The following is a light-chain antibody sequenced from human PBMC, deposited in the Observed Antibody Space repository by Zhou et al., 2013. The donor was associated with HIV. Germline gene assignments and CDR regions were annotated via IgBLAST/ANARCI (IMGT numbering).Light chain of an antibody. CDR1: QDIRNY. J-gene: IGKJ2*01. V-gene: IGKV1-17*03. Sequence: DIQMTQSPSAMSASVGDRVTITCRASQDIRNYLAWFQQKPGKVPKRLIYAASSLLSGVPSRFSGSGSGTEFTLTISSLQSEVFGTYICTTVYKLIRTTFGQVDQAGDQ. CDR2: AAS. CDR3: TTVYKLIRTT.